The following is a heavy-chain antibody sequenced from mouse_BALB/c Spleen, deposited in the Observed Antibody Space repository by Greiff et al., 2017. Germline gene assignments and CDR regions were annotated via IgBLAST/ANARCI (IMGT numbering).Heavy chain of an antibody. D-gene: IGHD1-1*01. J-gene: IGHJ4*01. V-gene: IGHV7-3*02. Sequence: EVHLVESGGGLVQPGGSLRLSCATSGFTFTDYYMSWVRQPPGKALEWLGFIRNKANGYTTEYSASVKGRFTISRDNSQSILYLQMNTLRAEDSATYYCARGGTTVVANAMDYWGQGTSVTVSS. CDR3: ARGGTTVVANAMDY. CDR2: IRNKANGYTT. CDR1: GFTFTDYY.